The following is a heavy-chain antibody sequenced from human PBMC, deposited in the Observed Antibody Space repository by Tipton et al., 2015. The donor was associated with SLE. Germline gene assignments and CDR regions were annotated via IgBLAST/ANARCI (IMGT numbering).Heavy chain of an antibody. CDR1: GYSISSGYY. D-gene: IGHD5-24*01. V-gene: IGHV4-38-2*02. Sequence: LRLSCAVSGYSISSGYYWGWIRQPPGKGLEWIGSIYHSGSTYYNPSLKSRVTISVDTSKNQFSLKLSSVTAADTAVYYCARDGREDAFDIWGQGTMVTVSS. J-gene: IGHJ3*02. CDR2: IYHSGST. CDR3: ARDGREDAFDI.